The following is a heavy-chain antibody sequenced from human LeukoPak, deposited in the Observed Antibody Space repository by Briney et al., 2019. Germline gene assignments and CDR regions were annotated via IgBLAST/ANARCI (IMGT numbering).Heavy chain of an antibody. V-gene: IGHV4-59*02. CDR2: IYYSGST. CDR1: GGSVSSYY. CDR3: ARAPVVAAPYFDH. Sequence: PSETLSLTCTVSGGSVSSYYWSWIRQPPGKGLEWIGYIYYSGSTNYNPSLKSRVTISVDTSKNQFSLKLSSVTAADTAVYYCARAPVVAAPYFDHWGQGTLVTVSS. J-gene: IGHJ4*02. D-gene: IGHD2-15*01.